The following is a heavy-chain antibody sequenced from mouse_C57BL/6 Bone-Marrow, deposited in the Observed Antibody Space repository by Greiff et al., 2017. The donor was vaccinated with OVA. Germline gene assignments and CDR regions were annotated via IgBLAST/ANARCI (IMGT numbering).Heavy chain of an antibody. J-gene: IGHJ4*01. Sequence: QVQLQQSGAELARPGASVKLSCKASGYTITSYGISWVKQRPGQGLEWIGEIYPRSGNTYYNEKFKGKATLTADKSSSTAYMELRSLTSEDSAVDFGARDDYYHYVYDMDYWGQGTTLTVSS. V-gene: IGHV1-81*01. CDR1: GYTITSYG. CDR2: IYPRSGNT. D-gene: IGHD1-1*01. CDR3: ARDDYYHYVYDMDY.